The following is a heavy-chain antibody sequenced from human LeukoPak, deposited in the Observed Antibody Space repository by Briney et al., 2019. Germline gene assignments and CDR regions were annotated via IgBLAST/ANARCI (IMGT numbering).Heavy chain of an antibody. V-gene: IGHV3-20*01. J-gene: IGHJ4*02. CDR3: VGMAFGVSGYNGVYS. D-gene: IGHD5-12*01. CDR2: INWDGGST. Sequence: GGSLRLSCEVSRFTFDAYCMSWVRQVPGRGLEWVSGINWDGGSTGYADSVRGRFSISRHNAKNSLWMQMDSVRAEDTSLYACVGMAFGVSGYNGVYSWGQGTLVTVS. CDR1: RFTFDAYC.